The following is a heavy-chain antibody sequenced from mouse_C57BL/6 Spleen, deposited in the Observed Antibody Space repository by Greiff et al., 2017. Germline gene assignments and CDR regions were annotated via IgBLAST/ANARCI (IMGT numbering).Heavy chain of an antibody. CDR1: GFTFSDYG. Sequence: EVKLMESGGGLVQPGGSLKLSCAASGFTFSDYGMAWVRQAPRKGPEWVAFISNLAYSSYYADTVTGRFTISREKAKNTLYLEMSSLRSEDTAMYYCARRGGTGYFDVWGTGTTVTVSS. CDR3: ARRGGTGYFDV. J-gene: IGHJ1*03. V-gene: IGHV5-15*04. CDR2: ISNLAYSS. D-gene: IGHD3-3*01.